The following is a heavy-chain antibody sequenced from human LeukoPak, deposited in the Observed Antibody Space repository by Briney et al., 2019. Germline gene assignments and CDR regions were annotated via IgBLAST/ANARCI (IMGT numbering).Heavy chain of an antibody. CDR3: ARMYSGSYYSGSDAFDI. J-gene: IGHJ3*02. CDR2: FYHTGGTT. Sequence: PSETLSLTCTVSGYSFSSGYYWGWIRQPPGKGLEWIGSFYHTGGTTYYNPSLRNRVTISIDTSKNQFSLKLTSVTAADTAVYYCARMYSGSYYSGSDAFDIWGQGTMVTVSS. D-gene: IGHD1-26*01. CDR1: GYSFSSGYY. V-gene: IGHV4-38-2*02.